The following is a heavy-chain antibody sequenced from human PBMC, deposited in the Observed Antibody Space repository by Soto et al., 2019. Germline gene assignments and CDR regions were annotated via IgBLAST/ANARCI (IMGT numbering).Heavy chain of an antibody. CDR1: GFTFSSYW. CDR3: ARDRGYYDSSGYYYSAFDI. V-gene: IGHV3-7*01. J-gene: IGHJ3*02. D-gene: IGHD3-22*01. CDR2: IKQDGSEK. Sequence: GSLRLSCAASGFTFSSYWMSWVRQAPGKGLEWVANIKQDGSEKYYVDSVKGRFTISRDDAKNSLYLQMNSLRAEDTAVYYCARDRGYYDSSGYYYSAFDIWGQGXMVTVSS.